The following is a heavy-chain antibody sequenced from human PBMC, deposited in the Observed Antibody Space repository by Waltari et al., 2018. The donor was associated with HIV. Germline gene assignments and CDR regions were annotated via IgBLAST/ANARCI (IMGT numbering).Heavy chain of an antibody. CDR2: IYHSGST. CDR3: ARSGGAAAGRLFDY. D-gene: IGHD6-13*01. J-gene: IGHJ4*02. CDR1: GYSISSGYY. V-gene: IGHV4-38-2*02. Sequence: QVQLQESGPGLVKPSETLSLTCTVSGYSISSGYYWGWIRQPPGKGLEWIGSIYHSGSTYYNPSLKSRVTISVDTSKNQFSLKLSSVTAADTAVYYCARSGGAAAGRLFDYWGQGTLVTVSS.